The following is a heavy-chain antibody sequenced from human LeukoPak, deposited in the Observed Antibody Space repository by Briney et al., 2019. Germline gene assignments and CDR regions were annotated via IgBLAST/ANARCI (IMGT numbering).Heavy chain of an antibody. CDR3: ARDRVVVVPAAIRSGAFDI. CDR1: GYTFTKYG. J-gene: IGHJ3*02. CDR2: ISAYNGNT. Sequence: ASVKVSCKASGYTFTKYGITWVRQAPGQGLEWMGWISAYNGNTNYAQKLQGRVTMTTDTSTSTAYMELRSLRSDDTAVYYCARDRVVVVPAAIRSGAFDIWGQGTMVTVSS. V-gene: IGHV1-18*01. D-gene: IGHD2-2*01.